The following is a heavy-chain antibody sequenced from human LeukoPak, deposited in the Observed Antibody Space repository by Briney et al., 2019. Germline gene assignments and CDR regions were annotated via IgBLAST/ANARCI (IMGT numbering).Heavy chain of an antibody. Sequence: SETLSLTCTVSGDSISTSSYYWGWIRQPPGKGLEWLGSIYYSGSTYYNPSLKSRVTISVDTSKNQFSLNLYSVTAADTAVFYCARSYYYDYRQIDYWGQGTLVTASS. CDR3: ARSYYYDYRQIDY. J-gene: IGHJ4*02. D-gene: IGHD3-22*01. CDR2: IYYSGST. CDR1: GDSISTSSYY. V-gene: IGHV4-39*01.